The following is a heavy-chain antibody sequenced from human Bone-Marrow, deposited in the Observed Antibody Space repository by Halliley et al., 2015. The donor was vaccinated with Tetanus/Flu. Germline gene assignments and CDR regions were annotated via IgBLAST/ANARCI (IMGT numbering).Heavy chain of an antibody. CDR3: ARDQKEGAPDY. CDR1: GAFIRSGGYY. V-gene: IGHV4-31*03. D-gene: IGHD3-16*01. J-gene: IGHJ4*02. Sequence: LSCTVSGAFIRSGGYYWSWIRQHPGKGLEWIGYIYYSGSTYYNASLKSRVTISVDTSKNQFSLKLSPVTAADTAVYYCARDQKEGAPDYWGQGTLVTVSS. CDR2: IYYSGST.